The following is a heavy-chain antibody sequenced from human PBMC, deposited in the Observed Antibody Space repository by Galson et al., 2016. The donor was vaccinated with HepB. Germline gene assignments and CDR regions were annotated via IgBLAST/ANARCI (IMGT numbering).Heavy chain of an antibody. D-gene: IGHD3-3*01. Sequence: SLRLSCAASGFTFDDYAMHWVRQAPGKGLEWVSGISWNSGNIDYGDSVKGRFTISRGNAKNSLFLQMNSLRPEDTALYYCAKPIRFLGGSFDLWGQGTMVTISS. J-gene: IGHJ3*01. V-gene: IGHV3-9*01. CDR2: ISWNSGNI. CDR3: AKPIRFLGGSFDL. CDR1: GFTFDDYA.